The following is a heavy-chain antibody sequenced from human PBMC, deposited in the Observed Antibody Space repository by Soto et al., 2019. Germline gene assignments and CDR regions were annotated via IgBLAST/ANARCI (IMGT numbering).Heavy chain of an antibody. D-gene: IGHD3-10*01. V-gene: IGHV3-48*01. Sequence: GGSLRLSCAASGFTFSSYSMNWVRQAPGKGLEWVSYISSSSSTIYYADSVKGRFTISRDNAKNSLYLQMNSLRAEDTAVYYCARENTMVRGVPYGMDVWGQGTTVTVSS. J-gene: IGHJ6*02. CDR3: ARENTMVRGVPYGMDV. CDR2: ISSSSSTI. CDR1: GFTFSSYS.